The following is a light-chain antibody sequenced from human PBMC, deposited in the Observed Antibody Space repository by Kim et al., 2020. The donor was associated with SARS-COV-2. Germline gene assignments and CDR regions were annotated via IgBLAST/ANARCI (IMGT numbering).Light chain of an antibody. CDR3: QQRSNWRIT. CDR2: DAS. V-gene: IGKV3-11*01. CDR1: QSVSTS. J-gene: IGKJ5*01. Sequence: LSPGERPSRSCRARQSVSTSLAWYQQKPGQAPRLLIYDASNRACVIPARFSGSGSGTDFTLTINRLAPEDFAVYYCQQRSNWRITFGQGTRLDI.